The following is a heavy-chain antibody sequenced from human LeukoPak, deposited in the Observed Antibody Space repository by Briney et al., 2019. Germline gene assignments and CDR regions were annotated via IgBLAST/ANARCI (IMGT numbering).Heavy chain of an antibody. CDR3: ASISSGSYTNYYYYYMDV. J-gene: IGHJ6*03. CDR2: INPNSGGT. Sequence: GASVTVSCKASGYTFTGYYMHWVRQAPGQGLEWMGWINPNSGGTNYAQKFQGRVTMTRDTSISTAYMELSRLRSDDTAVYYCASISSGSYTNYYYYYMDVWGKGTTVTVSS. CDR1: GYTFTGYY. V-gene: IGHV1-2*02. D-gene: IGHD3-10*01.